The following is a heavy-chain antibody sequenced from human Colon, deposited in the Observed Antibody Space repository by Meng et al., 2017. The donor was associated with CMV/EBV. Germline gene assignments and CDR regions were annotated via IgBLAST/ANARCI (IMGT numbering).Heavy chain of an antibody. CDR2: IKTLHDGGRT. Sequence: GESPKIPRAASGFTLTAVYIHWVRQTPGGGPGWVGRIKTLHDGGRTDFAASVKGRFSMSVDASGNTLYLQMNSLRDEDTGIYYCNTIALHRYCGVHTNCLGGYWGQGTRVTVSS. J-gene: IGHJ4*02. CDR3: NTIALHRYCGVHTNCLGGY. V-gene: IGHV3-15*05. CDR1: GFTLTAVY. D-gene: IGHD3-10*01.